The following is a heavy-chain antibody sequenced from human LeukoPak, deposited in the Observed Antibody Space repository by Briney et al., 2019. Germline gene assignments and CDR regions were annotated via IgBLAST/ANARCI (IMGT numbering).Heavy chain of an antibody. J-gene: IGHJ4*02. CDR3: TRHDSSGSTDYFDY. CDR2: IRSKAYGGTT. V-gene: IGHV3-49*04. CDR1: GFTFGDYA. D-gene: IGHD3-22*01. Sequence: GGSLRLSCTASGFTFGDYAMSWVRQAPGKGLEWVGFIRSKAYGGTTEYAASVQGRFTISRDDYKSIAYLQMNSLKTEDTAVYYCTRHDSSGSTDYFDYWGQGTLVTVSS.